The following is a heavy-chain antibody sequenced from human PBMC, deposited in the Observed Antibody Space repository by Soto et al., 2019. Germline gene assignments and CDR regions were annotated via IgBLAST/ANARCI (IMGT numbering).Heavy chain of an antibody. V-gene: IGHV1-69*13. Sequence: ASVKVSCKASGGTFSSYAISWVRQAPGQGLEWMGGIIPIFGTANYAQKFQGRVTITADESTSTAYMELSSLRSEDTAVYYCARAQSSPSIRISWYFTHTLYYFHYWGQGTLVSGSS. CDR1: GGTFSSYA. CDR3: ARAQSSPSIRISWYFTHTLYYFHY. D-gene: IGHD6-13*01. CDR2: IIPIFGTA. J-gene: IGHJ4*02.